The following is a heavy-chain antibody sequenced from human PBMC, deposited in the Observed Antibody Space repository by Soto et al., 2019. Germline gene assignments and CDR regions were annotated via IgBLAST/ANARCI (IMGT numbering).Heavy chain of an antibody. CDR1: GYTFTSYA. Sequence: QVQLVQSGAEVKKPGASVKVSCKASGYTFTSYAMHWVRQAPGQRLEWMGWINAGNGNTKYSQKFQGRVIITRDTSASTAYMELSSLRSEDTAVYYCARSYYDILTGRPYYFDYWGQGTLVTVSS. J-gene: IGHJ4*02. D-gene: IGHD3-9*01. CDR3: ARSYYDILTGRPYYFDY. CDR2: INAGNGNT. V-gene: IGHV1-3*01.